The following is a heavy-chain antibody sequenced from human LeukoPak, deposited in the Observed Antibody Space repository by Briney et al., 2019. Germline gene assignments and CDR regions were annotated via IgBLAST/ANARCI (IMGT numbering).Heavy chain of an antibody. V-gene: IGHV3-23*01. CDR3: AKGGGSSCYSPSDY. Sequence: PGGSLRLSCGGSGFTFSSYAMSWVRQAPGKGLEWVSAISGSGTDTFHANSVKGRFTISRDNPKNTLYLQMNSLRAEDTAVYYCAKGGGSSCYSPSDYWGQGTLVTVSS. D-gene: IGHD2-15*01. CDR2: ISGSGTDT. CDR1: GFTFSSYA. J-gene: IGHJ4*02.